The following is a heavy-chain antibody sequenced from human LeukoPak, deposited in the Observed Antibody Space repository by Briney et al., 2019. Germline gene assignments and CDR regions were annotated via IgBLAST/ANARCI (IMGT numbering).Heavy chain of an antibody. Sequence: GGSLRLSCAASGFTFSTYAMHWVRQAPGKGLEYVSAISDNGGSTFYANSVKGRFTISRDNSKNTLYLQMGSLRAEDMAVYYCARDLAARVSLTIWGQGTMVTVS. D-gene: IGHD6-6*01. CDR3: ARDLAARVSLTI. V-gene: IGHV3-64*01. CDR2: ISDNGGST. CDR1: GFTFSTYA. J-gene: IGHJ3*02.